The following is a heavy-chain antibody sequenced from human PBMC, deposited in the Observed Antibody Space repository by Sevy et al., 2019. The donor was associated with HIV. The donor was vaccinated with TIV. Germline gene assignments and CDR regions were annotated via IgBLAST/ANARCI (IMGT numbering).Heavy chain of an antibody. V-gene: IGHV3-48*03. J-gene: IGHJ4*02. CDR1: GFSFSSYE. CDR3: ARDLPPSATTVAHFDC. D-gene: IGHD4-17*01. Sequence: GGSLRLSCAASGFSFSSYEMNWVRQAPGKGLEWVSYIGNSGTTISYSDSVRGRFTISRDNARNLLYLQMNSLLAEDTAVYYCARDLPPSATTVAHFDCWGQGTLVTVSS. CDR2: IGNSGTTI.